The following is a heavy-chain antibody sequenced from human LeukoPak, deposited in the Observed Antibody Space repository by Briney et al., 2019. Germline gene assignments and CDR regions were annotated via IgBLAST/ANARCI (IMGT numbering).Heavy chain of an antibody. CDR2: INPSGGSA. J-gene: IGHJ4*02. CDR1: GYTFTRYY. Sequence: ASVKVSCKASGYTFTRYYMHWVRQAPGQGLEWMGIINPSGGSARYAQKFQGRVTMTRDTSTSTVYMEVSSLRSEDTAVYYCARGRDSSGSLLLTGYWGQGTLVTVSS. D-gene: IGHD3-22*01. V-gene: IGHV1-46*01. CDR3: ARGRDSSGSLLLTGY.